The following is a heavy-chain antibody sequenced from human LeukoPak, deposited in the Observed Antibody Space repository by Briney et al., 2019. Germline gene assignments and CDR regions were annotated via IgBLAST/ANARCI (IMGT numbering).Heavy chain of an antibody. V-gene: IGHV4-59*01. Sequence: SETLSLTCTVSGGSISSYYWSWIRQPPGKGLEWIGYIYYSGSTNYNPSLKSRVTISVDTSKNQFSLKLSSVTAADTAVYYCARAKYYDFWSGLHQYYFDYWGQGTLVTVST. CDR1: GGSISSYY. D-gene: IGHD3-3*01. CDR3: ARAKYYDFWSGLHQYYFDY. J-gene: IGHJ4*02. CDR2: IYYSGST.